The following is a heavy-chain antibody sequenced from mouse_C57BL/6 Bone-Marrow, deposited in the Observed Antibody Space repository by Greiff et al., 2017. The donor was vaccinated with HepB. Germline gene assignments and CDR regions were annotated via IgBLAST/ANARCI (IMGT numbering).Heavy chain of an antibody. CDR3: ARGGDSKSLDY. D-gene: IGHD2-5*01. CDR2: IYPRSGNT. J-gene: IGHJ2*01. CDR1: GYTFTSYG. V-gene: IGHV1-81*01. Sequence: QVQLKQSGAELARPGASVKLSCKASGYTFTSYGISWVKQRTGQGLEWIGEIYPRSGNTYYNEKFKGKATLTADKSSSTAYMELRSLTSEDSAVYFCARGGDSKSLDYWGQGTTLTVSS.